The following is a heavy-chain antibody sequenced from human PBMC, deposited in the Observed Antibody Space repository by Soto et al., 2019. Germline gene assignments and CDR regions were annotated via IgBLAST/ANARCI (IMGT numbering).Heavy chain of an antibody. D-gene: IGHD3-22*01. J-gene: IGHJ4*02. CDR2: IWYDGSNK. CDR3: ARDPYDSSGYFFDY. CDR1: GFTFSSYG. V-gene: IGHV3-33*01. Sequence: GGSLRLSCAASGFTFSSYGMHWVRQAPGKGLEWVAVIWYDGSNKYYADSVKGRFTISRDNSKNTLYLQMNSLRAEDTAVYYCARDPYDSSGYFFDYWGQGTLVTVSS.